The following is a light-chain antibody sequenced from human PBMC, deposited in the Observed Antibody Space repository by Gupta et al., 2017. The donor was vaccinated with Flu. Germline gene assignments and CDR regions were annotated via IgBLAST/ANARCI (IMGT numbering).Light chain of an antibody. J-gene: IGLJ1*01. CDR2: DDR. V-gene: IGLV3-21*02. CDR1: NIVTKS. CDR3: QVWDSSRDNYV. Sequence: SYVLTQPPSVSVAPGQTASITGGGYNIVTKSVHWYQQKPGQAPVLVVYDDRARPSGIPERFSGSSTGNTATVTISRVEAGDEADYYCQVWDSSRDNYVFGTGTQVIVL.